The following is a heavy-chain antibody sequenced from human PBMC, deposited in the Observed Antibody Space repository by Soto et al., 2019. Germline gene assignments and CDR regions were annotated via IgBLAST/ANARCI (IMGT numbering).Heavy chain of an antibody. J-gene: IGHJ6*02. D-gene: IGHD6-19*01. CDR3: ARGPIDSSGWPIYYYYGMDV. V-gene: IGHV4-61*08. CDR2: IYYSGST. Sequence: SGSLSLTCAVSVGSVSSGGYDWSWIRQPPGKGLEWIGYIYYSGSTNYNPSLKSRVTISVDTSKNQFSLKLSSVTAADTAVYYCARGPIDSSGWPIYYYYGMDVWGQGTTVTVSS. CDR1: VGSVSSGGYD.